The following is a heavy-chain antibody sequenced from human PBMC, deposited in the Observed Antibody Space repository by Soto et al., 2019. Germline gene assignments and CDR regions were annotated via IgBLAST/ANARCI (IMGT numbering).Heavy chain of an antibody. V-gene: IGHV3-66*04. CDR3: ARQCDGDCSNAFPL. J-gene: IGHJ3*01. Sequence: EEQLVESGGGLVRPGGSLRLSCAVSGFSVSTNFMNWVRQAPGRGPQWVAVLYPGPGTYYADSVQGRFIISRDDSTNTLFLHLTNMRAEDTAVYYCARQCDGDCSNAFPLWGQGTMVTVSS. CDR2: LYPGPGT. CDR1: GFSVSTNF. D-gene: IGHD2-21*01.